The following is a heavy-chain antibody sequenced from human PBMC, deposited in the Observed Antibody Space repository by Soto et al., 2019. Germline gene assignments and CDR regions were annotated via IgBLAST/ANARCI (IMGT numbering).Heavy chain of an antibody. V-gene: IGHV3-74*01. CDR1: GFTFANHW. Sequence: GASLRLSCAVSGFTFANHWMHWVRQAPGKGLELVSRMHSDGSITDYADSVKGRFNVSRDNAKNTIYRQMNSLRAEDTAVDYGATAEVDYSGPGTLVTVSS. CDR2: MHSDGSIT. J-gene: IGHJ4*02. CDR3: ATAEVDY.